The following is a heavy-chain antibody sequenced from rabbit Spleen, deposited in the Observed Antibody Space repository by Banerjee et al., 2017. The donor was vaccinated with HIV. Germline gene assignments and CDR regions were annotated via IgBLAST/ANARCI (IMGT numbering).Heavy chain of an antibody. CDR3: ARDLAGVIGWNFNL. CDR2: IDPIFGVS. J-gene: IGHJ4*01. D-gene: IGHD4-1*01. CDR1: EFSFSDKDV. Sequence: QEQLEESGGDLVKPEGSLTLTCTASEFSFSDKDVMCWVRQAPGKGLEWIGYIDPIFGVSYYANWVNGRFTISSHDAQNTLYLQLNSLTAADTATYFCARDLAGVIGWNFNLWGPGTLVTVS. V-gene: IGHV1S45*01.